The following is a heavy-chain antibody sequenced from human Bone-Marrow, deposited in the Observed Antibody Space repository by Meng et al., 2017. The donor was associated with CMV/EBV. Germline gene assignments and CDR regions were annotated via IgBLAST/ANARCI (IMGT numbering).Heavy chain of an antibody. CDR3: ARDTRRPAYYFDY. CDR2: TSSSSTYI. CDR1: GFTFSSYS. Sequence: GESLKISCAASGFTFSSYSMNWVRQAPGKGLEWVSSTSSSSTYIYYADSVKGRFTISRDNAKNSLFLQMNSLRAEDTAVYYCARDTRRPAYYFDYWGPGTLVTVSS. J-gene: IGHJ4*02. V-gene: IGHV3-21*01.